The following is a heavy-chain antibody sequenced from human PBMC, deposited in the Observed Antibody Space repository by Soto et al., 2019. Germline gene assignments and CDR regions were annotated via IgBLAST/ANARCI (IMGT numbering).Heavy chain of an antibody. Sequence: EVQLVESGGGLVQPGESLRLSCAASGFTFRRYDMHWVRQVIGKGLEWVSATGTTGDAYYAGSVKGRFTISREDAKNALYHQKNSLRAGDTAVYYCASDATYGPGIGPDWRFDLCGRGTLVTLS. D-gene: IGHD3-10*01. J-gene: IGHJ2*01. CDR2: TGTTGDA. CDR1: GFTFRRYD. CDR3: ASDATYGPGIGPDWRFDL. V-gene: IGHV3-13*04.